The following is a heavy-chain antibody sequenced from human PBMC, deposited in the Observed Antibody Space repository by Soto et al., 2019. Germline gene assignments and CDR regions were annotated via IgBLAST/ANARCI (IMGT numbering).Heavy chain of an antibody. J-gene: IGHJ6*02. D-gene: IGHD3-3*01. Sequence: SLRLSCAASGFTFGTYTMSWVCQAPGKGLEWVSSISGSDGTTYYADSVKGRFSISRDKSKNTLYLQMNSLRDEDTAIYYCAKLDFWNSYYGLDVWGQGTTVTVSS. CDR2: ISGSDGTT. CDR3: AKLDFWNSYYGLDV. CDR1: GFTFGTYT. V-gene: IGHV3-23*01.